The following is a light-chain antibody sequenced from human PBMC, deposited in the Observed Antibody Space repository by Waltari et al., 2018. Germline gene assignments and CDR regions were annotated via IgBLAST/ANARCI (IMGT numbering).Light chain of an antibody. CDR3: QSYDTSLSVV. J-gene: IGLJ3*02. V-gene: IGLV1-40*01. CDR2: GSS. Sequence: QSVLTQPPSVSGAQGQRVTISCTGRASNIGAGYEFHWYQQLPRAAPKLLIYGSSTRPLGVPDRFFGSTSGTSASLAITGLQAEDEADYYCQSYDTSLSVVFGGGTKLTVL. CDR1: ASNIGAGYE.